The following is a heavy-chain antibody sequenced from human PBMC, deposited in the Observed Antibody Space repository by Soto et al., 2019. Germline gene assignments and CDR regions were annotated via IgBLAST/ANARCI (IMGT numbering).Heavy chain of an antibody. CDR3: ARRYGSSFEI. J-gene: IGHJ3*02. Sequence: QVQLQESGPGLVKPSETLSLTCTVSGGSISSYYWSWIRQPPGKGLEWIGYIYYSGSTNYNPSLKSRVTISVDTSKNQFSLKLSSVTAADTAVYYCARRYGSSFEIWGQGTMVTVSS. CDR2: IYYSGST. V-gene: IGHV4-59*08. CDR1: GGSISSYY. D-gene: IGHD3-10*01.